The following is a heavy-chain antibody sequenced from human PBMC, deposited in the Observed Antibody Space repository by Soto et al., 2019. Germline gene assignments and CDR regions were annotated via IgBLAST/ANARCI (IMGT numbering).Heavy chain of an antibody. D-gene: IGHD2-15*01. Sequence: PSETLSLTCTVSGGSISSSSYYWGWIRQPPGKGLEWIGSIYYSGSTYYNPSLKSRVTISVDTSKNQFSLKLSSVTAADTAVYYCARHLPDGGGSCFDYWGQGTLVTVSS. V-gene: IGHV4-39*01. CDR2: IYYSGST. CDR1: GGSISSSSYY. J-gene: IGHJ4*02. CDR3: ARHLPDGGGSCFDY.